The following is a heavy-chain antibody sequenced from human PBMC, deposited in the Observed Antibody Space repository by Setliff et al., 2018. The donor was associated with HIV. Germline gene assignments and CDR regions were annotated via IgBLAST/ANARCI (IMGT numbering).Heavy chain of an antibody. D-gene: IGHD1-26*01. CDR3: ARTRAPYFFDF. CDR1: GGSIGGYY. Sequence: PSETLSLTCTVSGGSIGGYYWSWIRQPPGTGLEWLGYVSSIGNTNYNPSLKSRVTISVDTSKNQFSLQLNSVTAADTAVYFCARTRAPYFFDFWGQGAQVTVSS. J-gene: IGHJ4*02. CDR2: VSSIGNT. V-gene: IGHV4-4*08.